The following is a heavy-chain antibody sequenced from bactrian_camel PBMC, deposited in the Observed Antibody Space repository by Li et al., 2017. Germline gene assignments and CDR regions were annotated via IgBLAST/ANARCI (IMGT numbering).Heavy chain of an antibody. J-gene: IGHJ6*01. D-gene: IGHD7*01. Sequence: HVQLVESGGGLVQPGGSLRLSCAASGFTFSSYWMYWVRQAPGKGLEWVSTITANNGVRDYYADSVKGRFTASRDNDKNTAYLQMNGLASEDSGVYYCASAVASGGKWYFWIYGFGFWGQGTQVTVS. CDR1: GFTFSSYW. CDR2: ITANNGVRD. CDR3: ASAVASGGKWYFWIYGFGF. V-gene: IGHV3S1*01.